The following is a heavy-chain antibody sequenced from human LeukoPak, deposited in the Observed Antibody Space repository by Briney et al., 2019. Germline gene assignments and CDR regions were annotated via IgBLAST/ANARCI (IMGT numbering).Heavy chain of an antibody. CDR3: AKSSPPPLRY. Sequence: GGSLRLSCAASGFTFSSYAMSWVRQAPGKGLEWVSAISGSGSGGSTYYADSVTGRFTISRDNSKNTLYLQMNSLRAEDTAVYYCAKSSPPPLRYWGQGTLVTVSS. V-gene: IGHV3-23*01. CDR1: GFTFSSYA. J-gene: IGHJ4*02. CDR2: ISGSGSGGST.